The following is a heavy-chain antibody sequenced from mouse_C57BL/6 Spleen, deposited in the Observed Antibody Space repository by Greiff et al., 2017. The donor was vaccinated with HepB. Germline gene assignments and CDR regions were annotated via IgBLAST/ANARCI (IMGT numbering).Heavy chain of an antibody. CDR3: SRYITTVVANAMDY. CDR2: INPSNGGT. V-gene: IGHV1-53*01. D-gene: IGHD1-1*01. Sequence: QVQLQQPGPELVKPGASVKLSCKASGYTFTSYWMHWVKQRPGQGLEWIGNINPSNGGTNYNQKFKSKATLTVDKSSSTAYMQRISLTSEDSAVYYCSRYITTVVANAMDYWGQVTSVTVAS. CDR1: GYTFTSYW. J-gene: IGHJ4*01.